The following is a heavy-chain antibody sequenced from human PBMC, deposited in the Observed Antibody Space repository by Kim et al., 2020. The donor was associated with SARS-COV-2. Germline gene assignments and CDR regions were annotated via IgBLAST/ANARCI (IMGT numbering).Heavy chain of an antibody. D-gene: IGHD3-3*01. CDR1: GFTFGDYA. CDR2: IGWNGADI. Sequence: GGSLRLSCVASGFTFGDYAFHWVRQRPGKGLEWVSRIGWNGADIMYADSVKGRFTISKDFARNSLYLEMNSLRPEDTAFYYCTKVPTARSGYDTGFDVWGQGTMVTVSS. J-gene: IGHJ3*01. V-gene: IGHV3-9*01. CDR3: TKVPTARSGYDTGFDV.